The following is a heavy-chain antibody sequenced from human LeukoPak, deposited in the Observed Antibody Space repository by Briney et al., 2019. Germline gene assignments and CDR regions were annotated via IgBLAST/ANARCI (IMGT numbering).Heavy chain of an antibody. J-gene: IGHJ4*02. D-gene: IGHD3-3*01. Sequence: TGGSLRLSCAASGFTFSSYPMSWVRQAPGKGLEWVSAISGSGGSTYYADSVKGRFTISRDNSKNTRYLQMNSLRAEDTAVYYCAKEGRGIFGVVIIALTPPDYWGQGTLVTVSS. CDR1: GFTFSSYP. V-gene: IGHV3-23*01. CDR3: AKEGRGIFGVVIIALTPPDY. CDR2: ISGSGGST.